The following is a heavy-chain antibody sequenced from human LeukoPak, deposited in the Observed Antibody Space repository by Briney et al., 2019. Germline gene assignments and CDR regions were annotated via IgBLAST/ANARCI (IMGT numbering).Heavy chain of an antibody. V-gene: IGHV1-2*02. CDR1: GYTFTGYY. CDR3: ARATSFDY. D-gene: IGHD3-16*01. Sequence: ASVKVSCKTSGYTFTGYYIHWVRQAPGQGLEWMGWINPNSGVTKYAQKFQDRVTMTRDTSISMVYMELSSLRPDDTAVYYCARATSFDYWGQGTLVTVSS. J-gene: IGHJ4*02. CDR2: INPNSGVT.